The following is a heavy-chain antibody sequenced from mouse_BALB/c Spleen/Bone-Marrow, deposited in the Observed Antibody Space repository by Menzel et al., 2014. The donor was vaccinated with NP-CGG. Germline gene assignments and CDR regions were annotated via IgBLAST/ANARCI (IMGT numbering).Heavy chain of an antibody. CDR2: IYPGSVST. V-gene: IGHV1S22*01. D-gene: IGHD2-3*01. J-gene: IGHJ4*01. Sequence: LQQSGSELVRPGASVKLSCKASGYAFTSYWMHWVKQRHGQGLEWVGNIYPGSVSTNYDEKFKSKGTLTVDTSSSTAYMHLSSLTSEDSAVYYCTRGYYPYYYAMDYLGQGTSVTVSS. CDR3: TRGYYPYYYAMDY. CDR1: GYAFTSYW.